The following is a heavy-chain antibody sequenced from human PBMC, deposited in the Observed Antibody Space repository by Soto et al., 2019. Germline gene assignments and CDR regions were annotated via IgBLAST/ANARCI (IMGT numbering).Heavy chain of an antibody. CDR3: SKGGTYYDFWSGYEYYYYMDV. D-gene: IGHD3-3*01. CDR1: GFTFSSYA. J-gene: IGHJ6*03. V-gene: IGHV3-23*01. Sequence: VQLLESGGGLVQPGGSLRLSCAASGFTFSSYAMSWVRQAPGKGLEWVSAISGSGGSTYYADSVKGRFTISRDNSKNTLYLQMNSLRAEDTAVYYCSKGGTYYDFWSGYEYYYYMDVWGKGTTVTVSS. CDR2: ISGSGGST.